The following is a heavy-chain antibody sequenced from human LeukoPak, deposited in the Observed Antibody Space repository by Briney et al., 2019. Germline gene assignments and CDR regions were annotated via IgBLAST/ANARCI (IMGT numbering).Heavy chain of an antibody. CDR3: ARGALLRLRYFDWWDYYYMDV. D-gene: IGHD3-9*01. CDR2: IYYSGST. Sequence: PSETLSLTCTVSGGSISSSSYYWGWIRQPPGKGLEWIGSIYYSGSTYYNPSLKSRVTISVDTSKNQFSLKLSSVTAADTAVYYCARGALLRLRYFDWWDYYYMDVWGKGTTVTISS. V-gene: IGHV4-39*07. CDR1: GGSISSSSYY. J-gene: IGHJ6*03.